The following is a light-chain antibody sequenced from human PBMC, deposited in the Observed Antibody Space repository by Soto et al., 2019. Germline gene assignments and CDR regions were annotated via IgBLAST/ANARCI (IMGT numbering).Light chain of an antibody. Sequence: EIVLTQSPGTLSLSPGERDTLSCRASQSVRSTYFAWYQQKPGRAPRLLIYGTSSRATGIPDRFSGSGSGTDFTLTITRLEPEDFAVYYCQQYGDSLTFGGGTKVEI. J-gene: IGKJ4*01. V-gene: IGKV3-20*01. CDR1: QSVRSTY. CDR3: QQYGDSLT. CDR2: GTS.